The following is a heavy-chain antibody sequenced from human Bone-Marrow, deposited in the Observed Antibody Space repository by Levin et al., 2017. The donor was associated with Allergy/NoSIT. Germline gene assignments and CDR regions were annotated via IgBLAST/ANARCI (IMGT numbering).Heavy chain of an antibody. D-gene: IGHD1-14*01. CDR1: GFIFSSYW. J-gene: IGHJ6*02. V-gene: IGHV3-7*01. Sequence: PGGSPRLSCEASGFIFSSYWMIWVRQAPGKGLEWVAKIKEDGSEEYYVDSVKGRFSISRDNVKNSLHFQLSSLRAEDTAVYYCVRGRKKVTIGTMYYGMDVWGQGTTVTVSS. CDR2: IKEDGSEE. CDR3: VRGRKKVTIGTMYYGMDV.